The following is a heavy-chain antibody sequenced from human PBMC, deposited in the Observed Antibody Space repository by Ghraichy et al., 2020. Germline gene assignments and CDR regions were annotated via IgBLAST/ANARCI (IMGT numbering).Heavy chain of an antibody. Sequence: GGSLRLSCAASGFTFSSYAMNWVRQAPGKGLEWVSAISGSGGSTFYAGSMRVRFTLSRDNSRNTLYLQMTSLRVDDTAVYYCARGPIAAAGTQDYYYYMDVWGKGTTVTVSS. CDR3: ARGPIAAAGTQDYYYYMDV. CDR1: GFTFSSYA. V-gene: IGHV3-23*01. D-gene: IGHD6-13*01. J-gene: IGHJ6*03. CDR2: ISGSGGST.